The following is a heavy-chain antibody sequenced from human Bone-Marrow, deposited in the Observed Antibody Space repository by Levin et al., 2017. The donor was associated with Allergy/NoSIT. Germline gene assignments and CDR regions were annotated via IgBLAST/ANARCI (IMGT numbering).Heavy chain of an antibody. Sequence: ASVKVSCKLSGYTLTDLSIHWVRQAPGKGLEWMGGFDREDGETIYAQKFQGRVTMTEDISTDTAYMELSSLRSEDTAVYYCATDPSSYGYFDYWGQGTLVTVSS. CDR3: ATDPSSYGYFDY. CDR1: GYTLTDLS. J-gene: IGHJ4*02. D-gene: IGHD5-18*01. CDR2: FDREDGET. V-gene: IGHV1-24*01.